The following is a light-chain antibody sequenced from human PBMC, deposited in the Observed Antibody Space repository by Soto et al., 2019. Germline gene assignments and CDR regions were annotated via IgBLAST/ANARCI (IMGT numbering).Light chain of an antibody. CDR3: QQSFKTPLA. V-gene: IGKV1-39*01. CDR2: AAS. J-gene: IGKJ5*01. Sequence: DIQMTQSPSSLSASVGDRVTITCRASQSISSYVNWYQQKPGKAPRLLISAASTLQSGVPLRFSSGGSGTDFTLTISSLQPEDFETYYCQQSFKTPLAFGQGTRLEIE. CDR1: QSISSY.